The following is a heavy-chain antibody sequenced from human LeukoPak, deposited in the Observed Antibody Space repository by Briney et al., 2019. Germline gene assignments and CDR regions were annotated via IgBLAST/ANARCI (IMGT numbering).Heavy chain of an antibody. J-gene: IGHJ4*02. CDR1: GFTFSSYG. CDR2: ISYDGSNK. V-gene: IGHV3-30*18. D-gene: IGHD6-19*01. CDR3: AKDLHSSGWYYFDY. Sequence: PGRSLRLSCAASGFTFSSYGMHWVRQAPGKVLEWVAVISYDGSNKYYADSVKGRFTISRDNSKNTLYLQMNSLRAEDTAVYYCAKDLHSSGWYYFDYWGQGTLVTVSS.